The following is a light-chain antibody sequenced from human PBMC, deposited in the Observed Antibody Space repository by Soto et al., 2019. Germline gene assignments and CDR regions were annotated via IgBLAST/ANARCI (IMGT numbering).Light chain of an antibody. Sequence: DIVMTQSPLSLPVTPGEPASISCRSSQSLLHRNGYNYLDWYLQKPGQSPQLLIYLGSNRASGVPDGFSGSGSGTDFTLKISRVEAEDVGVYYGMQALQTPLTFGGGTKVEIK. V-gene: IGKV2-28*01. CDR2: LGS. J-gene: IGKJ4*01. CDR3: MQALQTPLT. CDR1: QSLLHRNGYNY.